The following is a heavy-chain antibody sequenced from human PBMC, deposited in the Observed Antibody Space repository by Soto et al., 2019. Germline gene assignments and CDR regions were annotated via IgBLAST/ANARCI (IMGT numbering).Heavy chain of an antibody. D-gene: IGHD6-13*01. CDR2: VRNIAYGGTT. CDR3: ARYTYTSRYSYYGMDV. Sequence: GGSLRLSCTTSGSSFADYAMSWFRLAPGKGLEWVGIVRNIAYGGTTEYAASVRGRFTISRDNSKSIAYLQMNSLTSEDTAVYYCARYTYTSRYSYYGMDVWGHGTTVTVSS. J-gene: IGHJ6*02. CDR1: GSSFADYA. V-gene: IGHV3-49*03.